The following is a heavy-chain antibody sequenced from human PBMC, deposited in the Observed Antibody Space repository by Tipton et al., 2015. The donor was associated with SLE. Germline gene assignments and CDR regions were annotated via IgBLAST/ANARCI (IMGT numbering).Heavy chain of an antibody. D-gene: IGHD6-19*01. Sequence: TLSLTCAVYDGSFRGYCWSWIRQPPGKGLEWIGEINHSGTTNYDPSLKSRDTISVDTSKNQFSLKLSTVTPAYTAVYYCARDPFRGLAVAAAAYCGQGTLVTVSS. J-gene: IGHJ4*02. CDR1: DGSFRGYC. V-gene: IGHV4-34*01. CDR3: ARDPFRGLAVAAAAY. CDR2: INHSGTT.